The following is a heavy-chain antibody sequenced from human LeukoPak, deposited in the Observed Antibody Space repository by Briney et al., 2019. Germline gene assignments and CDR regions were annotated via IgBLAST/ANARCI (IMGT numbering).Heavy chain of an antibody. CDR1: GFTFSSYS. J-gene: IGHJ4*02. V-gene: IGHV3-48*04. D-gene: IGHD1-26*01. CDR2: ISSSSRTI. CDR3: ARDGTPVGAADY. Sequence: PGGSLRLSCAASGFTFSSYSMNWVRQAPGKGLEWVSYISSSSRTIYYTDSVKGRFTISRDNAKNSLYLQMNSLRAEDTAIYYCARDGTPVGAADYWGQGTLVTVSS.